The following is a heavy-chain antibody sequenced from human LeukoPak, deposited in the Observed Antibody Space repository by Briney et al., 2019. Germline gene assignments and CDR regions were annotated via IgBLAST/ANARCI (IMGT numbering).Heavy chain of an antibody. V-gene: IGHV3-33*01. CDR2: IWYDGSNK. CDR1: GYTFTSYG. CDR3: ARDDSSGYYHFDY. Sequence: SCKASGYTFTSYGMHWVRQAPGKGLEWVAVIWYDGSNKYYADSVKGRFTISRDNSKNTLYLQMNSLRAEDTAVYYCARDDSSGYYHFDYWGQGTLVTVSS. D-gene: IGHD3-22*01. J-gene: IGHJ4*02.